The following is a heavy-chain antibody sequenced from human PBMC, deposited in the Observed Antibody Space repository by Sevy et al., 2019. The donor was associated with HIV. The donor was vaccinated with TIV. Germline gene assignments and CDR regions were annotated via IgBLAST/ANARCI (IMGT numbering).Heavy chain of an antibody. CDR2: ISSSSSTI. V-gene: IGHV3-48*02. J-gene: IGHJ6*02. Sequence: GGSLRLSCAASGFTFSSYSMNWVRQAPGKGLEWVSYISSSSSTIYYADSVKGRFTISGDNAKNSLYLQMNSLRDEDTAVYYCARIGVTEYYYGMDVWGQGTTVTVSS. D-gene: IGHD4-4*01. CDR3: ARIGVTEYYYGMDV. CDR1: GFTFSSYS.